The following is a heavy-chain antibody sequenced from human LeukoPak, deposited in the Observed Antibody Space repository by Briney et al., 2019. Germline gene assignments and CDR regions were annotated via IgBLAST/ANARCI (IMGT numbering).Heavy chain of an antibody. CDR2: INPNSGGT. Sequence: ASVKVSCKASGYTFTGYYMHWVGQAPGQGLEGMGWINPNSGGTNYAQKFQGRVTMTRETSNSTAYIELSRLRSDETAVHFCASLDRTKYVCLDYFDYWGQGTLVTVSS. CDR3: ASLDRTKYVCLDYFDY. V-gene: IGHV1-2*02. D-gene: IGHD2-8*01. J-gene: IGHJ4*02. CDR1: GYTFTGYY.